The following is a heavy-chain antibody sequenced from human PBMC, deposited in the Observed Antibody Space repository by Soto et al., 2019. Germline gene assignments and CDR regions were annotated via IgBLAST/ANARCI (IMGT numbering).Heavy chain of an antibody. V-gene: IGHV3-23*01. CDR1: GFTFSSYA. J-gene: IGHJ4*02. Sequence: GGSLRLSCAASGFTFSSYAMSWVRQAPGKGLEWVSAINGGGDNTYNADSVEGRFSISRDNSKNTLYLQMNSLRAEDTAVYYCAKRYCSGGRCYFFDYWGQGTPVTVSS. CDR2: INGGGDNT. D-gene: IGHD2-15*01. CDR3: AKRYCSGGRCYFFDY.